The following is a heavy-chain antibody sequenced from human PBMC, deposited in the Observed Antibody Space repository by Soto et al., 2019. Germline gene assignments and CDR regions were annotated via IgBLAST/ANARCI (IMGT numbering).Heavy chain of an antibody. CDR1: GYTFTSNY. V-gene: IGHV1-46*01. Sequence: ASVKVSCKASGYTFTSNYIHWVRQAPGQGLEWMALINPSGGSTSYAQNFQGRVTMTRDTPTSTVDMELSSLRSEDTAVYYCARSRDYGSGSFDLDYWGQGTLVTVSS. CDR2: INPSGGST. J-gene: IGHJ4*02. D-gene: IGHD3-10*01. CDR3: ARSRDYGSGSFDLDY.